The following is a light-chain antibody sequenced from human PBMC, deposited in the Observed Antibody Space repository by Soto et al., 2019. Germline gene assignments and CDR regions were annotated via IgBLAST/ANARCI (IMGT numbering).Light chain of an antibody. CDR3: QHRSNWPLT. V-gene: IGKV3-11*01. CDR2: DAS. Sequence: EIVLTQSPATLSLSPGEGATLSCRASQSVSSYLDWYQQKPGQAPRRLIFDASNRATGIPARFSGSGSGTDFTLTINSLEPEDFAVYYCQHRSNWPLTFGGGTKV. J-gene: IGKJ4*01. CDR1: QSVSSY.